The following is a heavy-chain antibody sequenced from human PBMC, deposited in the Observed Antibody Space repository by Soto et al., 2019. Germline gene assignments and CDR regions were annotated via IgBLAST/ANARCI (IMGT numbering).Heavy chain of an antibody. J-gene: IGHJ5*02. CDR2: INYSGTT. CDR1: GGSFGSSAYY. V-gene: IGHV4-39*02. CDR3: SRRAPEGFDP. Sequence: TLSLTCAVSGGSFGSSAYYWGWIRQAPGKGLEWIGSINYSGTTYYNPSLKSRVTISVDTSKNHFSLKLSSVTAADTALYYCSRRAPEGFDPWGQGTLVTVSS.